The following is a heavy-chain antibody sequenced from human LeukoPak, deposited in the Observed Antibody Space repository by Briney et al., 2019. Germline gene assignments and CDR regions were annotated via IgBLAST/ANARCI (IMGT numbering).Heavy chain of an antibody. Sequence: QSGGSLRLSCAASGFTFSGSALHWVRQASGKGPEWVGRIRGKGDSYSTAYAASVKGRFTISRDDSKNTAYLQMNSLKTEDTAVYYCRGAYYDSGGPEYYFDYWGQGTLVTVSS. CDR3: RGAYYDSGGPEYYFDY. J-gene: IGHJ4*02. D-gene: IGHD3-22*01. CDR2: IRGKGDSYST. V-gene: IGHV3-73*01. CDR1: GFTFSGSA.